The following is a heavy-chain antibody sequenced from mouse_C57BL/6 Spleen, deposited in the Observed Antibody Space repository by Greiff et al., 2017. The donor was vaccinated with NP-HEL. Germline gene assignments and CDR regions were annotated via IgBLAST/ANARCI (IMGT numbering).Heavy chain of an antibody. D-gene: IGHD1-1*01. Sequence: EVQLQESGPGMVKPSQSLSLTCTVTGYSITSGYDWHWIRHFPGNKLEWMGYISYSGSTNYNPSLKSRISITHDTSKNHFFLKLNSVTTEDTATYYCARWVYGSSYWYFDVWGTGTTVTVSS. CDR3: ARWVYGSSYWYFDV. V-gene: IGHV3-1*01. CDR2: ISYSGST. CDR1: GYSITSGYD. J-gene: IGHJ1*03.